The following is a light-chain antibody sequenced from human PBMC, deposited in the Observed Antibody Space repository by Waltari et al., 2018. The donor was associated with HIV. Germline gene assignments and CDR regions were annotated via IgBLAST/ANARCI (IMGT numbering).Light chain of an antibody. CDR1: QSISSW. Sequence: DIQMTQSPSTLSASVGDRVTITCRASQSISSWLAWYQQKPGKAPKLLIYKASSLESWVPSRFSGSGSGTEFTLTISSLQPDDFATCYCQQYNSYSTFGQGTKVEIK. CDR2: KAS. V-gene: IGKV1-5*03. CDR3: QQYNSYST. J-gene: IGKJ1*01.